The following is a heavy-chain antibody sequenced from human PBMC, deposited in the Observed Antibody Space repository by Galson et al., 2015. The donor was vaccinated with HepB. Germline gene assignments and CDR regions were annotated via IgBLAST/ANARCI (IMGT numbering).Heavy chain of an antibody. J-gene: IGHJ4*02. V-gene: IGHV3-30*03. D-gene: IGHD6-19*01. CDR2: ISYDGRTQ. CDR3: ARDSGYVSGWYAGRGGFDY. Sequence: SLRLSCAASGFTFSAYAMSWVRQAPGKGLEWVTVISYDGRTQNYADSVMGRFTISRDNSKDTVYLQMSSLRADDTAVYYCARDSGYVSGWYAGRGGFDYWGQGALVIVSS. CDR1: GFTFSAYA.